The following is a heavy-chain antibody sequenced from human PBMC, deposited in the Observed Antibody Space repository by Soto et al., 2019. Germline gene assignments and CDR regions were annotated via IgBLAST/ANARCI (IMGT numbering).Heavy chain of an antibody. J-gene: IGHJ6*02. CDR1: GYTFTSYG. Sequence: GASVKVSCKASGYTFTSYGISWVRQAPGQGLEWMGWISAYNGNTNYAQKLQGRVTMTTDTSTSTAYMELRSLRSDDTAVYYCARDPGYSSSSQPPTGFSSYYYYYYGMDVWGQGTTVTVSS. CDR3: ARDPGYSSSSQPPTGFSSYYYYYYGMDV. CDR2: ISAYNGNT. V-gene: IGHV1-18*01. D-gene: IGHD6-6*01.